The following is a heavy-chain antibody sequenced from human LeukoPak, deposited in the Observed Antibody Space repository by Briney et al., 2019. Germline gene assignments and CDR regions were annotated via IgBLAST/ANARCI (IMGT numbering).Heavy chain of an antibody. CDR3: ARDADGMDV. CDR2: INPNSGGT. J-gene: IGHJ6*02. CDR1: GYTFIGYY. V-gene: IGHV1-2*02. Sequence: PSVKVSCKASGYTFIGYYMHWVRQAPGQGLEWMGWINPNSGGTNYAHKFQGRVTVTRDTSISTAYMELSRLRSDDTAVYYCARDADGMDVWGQGTTVTVSS.